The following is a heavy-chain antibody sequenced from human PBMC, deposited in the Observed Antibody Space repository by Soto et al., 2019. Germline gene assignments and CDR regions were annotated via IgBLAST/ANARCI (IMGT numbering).Heavy chain of an antibody. CDR1: GYTFTSYA. J-gene: IGHJ4*02. D-gene: IGHD3-22*01. V-gene: IGHV1-3*01. CDR3: ARERYDNGGYFDYFDN. CDR2: INAGNGNT. Sequence: QVQLVQSGAEVKKPGASVKVSCKASGYTFTSYAMHWVRQAPGQRLEWMGWINAGNGNTKYSQNFQGRVTITRDTSASTAYMELSSLRSEDTAVYFCARERYDNGGYFDYFDNWGQGTLVTVSS.